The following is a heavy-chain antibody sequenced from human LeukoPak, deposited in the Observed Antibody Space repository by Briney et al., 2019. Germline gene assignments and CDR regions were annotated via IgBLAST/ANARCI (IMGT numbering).Heavy chain of an antibody. D-gene: IGHD6-19*01. Sequence: PGGSLRLSCAASGFTFSSYAMSWVRQAPGKGLEWVSGISGSGHSTYYADSVKGRFTISRDNSKNTLYLQMNSLRAEDTALYYCAKEIYGFNSGWFEWYFDLWGRGTLVTVSS. CDR1: GFTFSSYA. CDR3: AKEIYGFNSGWFEWYFDL. J-gene: IGHJ2*01. CDR2: ISGSGHST. V-gene: IGHV3-23*01.